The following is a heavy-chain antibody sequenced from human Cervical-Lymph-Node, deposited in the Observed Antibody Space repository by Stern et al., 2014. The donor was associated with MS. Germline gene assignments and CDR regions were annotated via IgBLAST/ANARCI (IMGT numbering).Heavy chain of an antibody. V-gene: IGHV4-59*08. J-gene: IGHJ6*02. CDR1: GGSSSNFH. D-gene: IGHD5-12*01. CDR3: ARQGYSPWVDFYYGFDV. Sequence: VHLVESGPGLVKPSETLSLTCTVSGGSSSNFHWNWIRQPPGQGLEWIGYIHYSGNTAYNPSLQSRVTITVNSPKTQFSLSLRSVTAADSAVYYCARQGYSPWVDFYYGFDVWGQGTTVAVSS. CDR2: IHYSGNT.